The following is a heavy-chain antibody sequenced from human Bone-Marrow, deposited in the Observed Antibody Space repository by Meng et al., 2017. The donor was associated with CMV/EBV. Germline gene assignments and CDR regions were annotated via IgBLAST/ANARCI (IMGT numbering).Heavy chain of an antibody. CDR2: ISSSGTTI. D-gene: IGHD3-3*01. CDR1: GFIFSDYY. CDR3: AKILFGYDFWSGYQNSNDAFDI. V-gene: IGHV3-11*04. J-gene: IGHJ3*02. Sequence: GESLKISCTASGFIFSDYYMSWVRQAPGKGLEWVSHISSSGTTIFHGDSVKGRFTISRDNSKNTLYLQMNSLRAEDTAVYYCAKILFGYDFWSGYQNSNDAFDIWGQGTMFTVSS.